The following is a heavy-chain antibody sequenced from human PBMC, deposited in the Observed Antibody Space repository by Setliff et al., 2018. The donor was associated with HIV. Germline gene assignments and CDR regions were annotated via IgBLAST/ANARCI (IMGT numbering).Heavy chain of an antibody. D-gene: IGHD2-2*01. CDR3: ARACSSTSCHTFDY. J-gene: IGHJ4*02. Sequence: PSETLSLTCTVSGDSISSYYWSWIRQPPGKGLEWIGYIYYSGSTNYNPSLKSRVTISVDTSKNQFSLKLSSVTAADTAVYYCARACSSTSCHTFDYWGQGTLVTVSS. V-gene: IGHV4-59*12. CDR2: IYYSGST. CDR1: GDSISSYY.